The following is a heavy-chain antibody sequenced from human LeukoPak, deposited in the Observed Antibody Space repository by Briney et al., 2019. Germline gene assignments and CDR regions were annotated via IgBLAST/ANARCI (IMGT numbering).Heavy chain of an antibody. D-gene: IGHD4-11*01. V-gene: IGHV3-9*01. CDR2: IGWNSGTI. Sequence: AGGSLRLYCAASGFIFNNYAMHWVRQVPGKGLEWVAGIGWNSGTIAYADSVKGRFSISRDNADNSLYLQMNSLRPEDTALYFCAKDGRIRTSYYWGFLDFWGQGTPVIVSS. CDR3: AKDGRIRTSYYWGFLDF. CDR1: GFIFNNYA. J-gene: IGHJ4*02.